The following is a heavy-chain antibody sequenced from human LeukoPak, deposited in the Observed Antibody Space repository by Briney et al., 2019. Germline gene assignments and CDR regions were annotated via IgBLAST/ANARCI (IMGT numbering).Heavy chain of an antibody. CDR3: ARSDPGADYGDYELDY. J-gene: IGHJ4*02. CDR1: GGSFTDFC. V-gene: IGHV4-34*01. CDR2: INPTGST. D-gene: IGHD4-17*01. Sequence: SETLSLTCAVYGGSFTDFCWSWIRQPPGKGLEWIGEINPTGSTNYNPSLKSRVTISVDTSKNQFSLKLSSVTAADTAVYYCARSDPGADYGDYELDYWGQGTLVTVSS.